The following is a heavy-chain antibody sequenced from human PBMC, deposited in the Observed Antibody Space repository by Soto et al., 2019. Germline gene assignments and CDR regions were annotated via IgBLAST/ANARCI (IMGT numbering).Heavy chain of an antibody. J-gene: IGHJ4*02. V-gene: IGHV3-21*01. Sequence: EVQLVESGGGLVKHGGSLRLSCAASGFTVSSYSMNWVRQAPGKGLEWVSSISSSSSYIYYADSVKGRFTISRDNAKNSLYLQMNSLRAEDTAVYYCARDPGSGSYYQGSIDYWGQGTLVTVSS. D-gene: IGHD1-26*01. CDR2: ISSSSSYI. CDR1: GFTVSSYS. CDR3: ARDPGSGSYYQGSIDY.